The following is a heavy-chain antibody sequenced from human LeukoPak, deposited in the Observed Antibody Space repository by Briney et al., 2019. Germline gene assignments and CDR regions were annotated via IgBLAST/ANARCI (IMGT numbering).Heavy chain of an antibody. D-gene: IGHD1-26*01. J-gene: IGHJ4*02. Sequence: PSETLSLTCTFSGDSISRYYWSWIRQPPGKGLEWIGYIYYSGSTNYSPSLKSRVTISVDTSKNQFSLKLSSVTAADTAVYYCARDPYSNYFDLWGQGTLVTVSS. CDR1: GDSISRYY. V-gene: IGHV4-59*01. CDR3: ARDPYSNYFDL. CDR2: IYYSGST.